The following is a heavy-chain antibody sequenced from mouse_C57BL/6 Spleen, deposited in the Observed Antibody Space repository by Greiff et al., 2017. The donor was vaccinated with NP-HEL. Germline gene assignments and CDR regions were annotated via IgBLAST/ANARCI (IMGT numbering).Heavy chain of an antibody. CDR3: ARGAVVALDY. V-gene: IGHV1-61*01. J-gene: IGHJ2*01. D-gene: IGHD1-1*01. CDR1: GYTFTSYW. CDR2: IYPSDSET. Sequence: QVQLQQPGAELVRPGSSVKLSCKASGYTFTSYWMDWVKQRPGQGLEWIGNIYPSDSETHYNQKFKDKATLTVDKSSSTAYMQLSSLTSEDSAVYYCARGAVVALDYWGQGTTLTVSS.